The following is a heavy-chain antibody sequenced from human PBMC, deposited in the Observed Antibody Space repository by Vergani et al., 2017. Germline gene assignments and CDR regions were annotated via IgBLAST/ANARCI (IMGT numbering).Heavy chain of an antibody. V-gene: IGHV4-34*11. D-gene: IGHD1-14*01. CDR1: GGSFSGYY. J-gene: IGHJ6*02. Sequence: QVQLQQWGAGLLKPSETLSLTCAVYGGSFSGYYWSWIRQPPGKGLEWIGYIYYSGSTNYNPSLKSRVTIAVDTSKNQFSLKLSSVTAADTAVYYCAREAGTTRRYYYYGMDVWGQGTTVTVSS. CDR2: IYYSGST. CDR3: AREAGTTRRYYYYGMDV.